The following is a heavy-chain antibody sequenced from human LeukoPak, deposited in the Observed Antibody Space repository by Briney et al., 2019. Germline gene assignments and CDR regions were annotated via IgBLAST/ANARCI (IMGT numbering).Heavy chain of an antibody. J-gene: IGHJ4*02. CDR1: GGSIRSHY. CDR2: IYTSGST. D-gene: IGHD3-10*01. V-gene: IGHV4-4*07. Sequence: SETLSLTCTVSGGSIRSHYWSWMRHPAGEALEWIGRIYTSGSTNYNPSLKSRVTMSVDTSNNEFSLKLSSVTAADTAVYYCARDRGSGSYYYFDYWGQGTLVTVSS. CDR3: ARDRGSGSYYYFDY.